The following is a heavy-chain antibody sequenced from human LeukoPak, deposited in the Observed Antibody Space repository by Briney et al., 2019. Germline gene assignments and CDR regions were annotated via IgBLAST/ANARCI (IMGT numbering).Heavy chain of an antibody. CDR1: GFTFSSYG. CDR3: ARAHSSSSTFDL. D-gene: IGHD6-6*01. J-gene: IGHJ4*02. CDR2: IWYDGSKK. V-gene: IGHV3-33*01. Sequence: TGRSLRLSCAASGFTFSSYGMHWVRQAPGQGLEWVALIWYDGSKKYYADSVKGRFTISRDNTKNTLYLQLNSLRADDTAVYYCARAHSSSSTFDLWGQGTLVTVSS.